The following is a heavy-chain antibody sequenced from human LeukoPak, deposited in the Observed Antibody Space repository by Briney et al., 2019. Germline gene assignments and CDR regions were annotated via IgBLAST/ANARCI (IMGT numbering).Heavy chain of an antibody. CDR2: INHSGST. CDR1: GGSFSGYY. J-gene: IGHJ4*02. D-gene: IGHD2-21*01. CDR3: ARAETGGDGYNSHGYYFDY. V-gene: IGHV4-34*01. Sequence: SETLYLTCAVYGGSFSGYYWSWIRQPPGKGLEWIGEINHSGSTNYNPSLKSRVTISVDTSKNQFSLKLSSVTAVDTAVYCCARAETGGDGYNSHGYYFDYWGQGTLVTVSS.